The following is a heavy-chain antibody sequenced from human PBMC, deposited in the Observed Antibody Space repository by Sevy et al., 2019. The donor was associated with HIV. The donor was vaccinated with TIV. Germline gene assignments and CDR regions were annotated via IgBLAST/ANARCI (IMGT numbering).Heavy chain of an antibody. Sequence: GGSLRLSCAASGFTFSSYAMSWVRQAPGKGLEWVSAISGSGGSTYYADSVKGRFTISRDNSKNTLYLQMNSLRAEDTAVYYCARAPKDCSSTSCYVGGMDVWGQGTTVTVSS. CDR2: ISGSGGST. J-gene: IGHJ6*02. D-gene: IGHD2-2*01. V-gene: IGHV3-23*01. CDR1: GFTFSSYA. CDR3: ARAPKDCSSTSCYVGGMDV.